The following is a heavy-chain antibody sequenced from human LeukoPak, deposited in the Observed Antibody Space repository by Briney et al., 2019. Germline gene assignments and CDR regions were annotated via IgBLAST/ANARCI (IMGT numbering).Heavy chain of an antibody. J-gene: IGHJ2*01. CDR3: ARDAPPMSWYFDL. D-gene: IGHD5/OR15-5a*01. CDR1: GGSISSGSYY. Sequence: SETLSLTCTVSGGSISSGSYYWRWIRQPAGKGLEWIERIYTSGSTNYNPSLKGRVTISVDTSKNQFSLKLSSVTAADTAVYYCARDAPPMSWYFDLWGRGTLVTVSS. CDR2: IYTSGST. V-gene: IGHV4-61*02.